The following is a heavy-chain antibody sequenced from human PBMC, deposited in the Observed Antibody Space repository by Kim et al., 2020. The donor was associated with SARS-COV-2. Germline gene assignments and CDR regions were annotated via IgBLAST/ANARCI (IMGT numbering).Heavy chain of an antibody. Sequence: SETLSLTCTVSGGSISSGSYYWSWIRQPAGKGLEWIGRIYTSGSTNYNPSLKSRVTISVDTSKNQFSLKLSSVTAADTALYYCARVLASWYYYGSGYDAFDIWGQGTRVTVSA. D-gene: IGHD3-10*01. CDR2: IYTSGST. V-gene: IGHV4-61*02. CDR3: ARVLASWYYYGSGYDAFDI. CDR1: GGSISSGSYY. J-gene: IGHJ3*02.